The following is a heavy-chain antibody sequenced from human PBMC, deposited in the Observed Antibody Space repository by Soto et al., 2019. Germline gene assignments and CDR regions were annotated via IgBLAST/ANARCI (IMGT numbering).Heavy chain of an antibody. D-gene: IGHD3-3*01. V-gene: IGHV1-69*13. CDR1: GVTFSSYA. J-gene: IGHJ5*02. CDR2: IIPIFGTA. Sequence: SVKVCCKAPGVTFSSYAISWVRQSPGQGLEWMGGIIPIFGTANYAQKFQGRVTITADESTSTAYMELSSLRSEDTAVYYCSRARYYDFWSGYLWFDPCGQGTLVSVSS. CDR3: SRARYYDFWSGYLWFDP.